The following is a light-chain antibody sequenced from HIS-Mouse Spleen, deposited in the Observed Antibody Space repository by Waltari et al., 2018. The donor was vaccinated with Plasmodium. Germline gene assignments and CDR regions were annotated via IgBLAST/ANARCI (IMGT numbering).Light chain of an antibody. CDR3: SSYAGSNNLV. V-gene: IGLV2-8*01. Sequence: QSALTQPPSASGSPGQSVTISCTGTSSDVGGYNYVSWYQPHPGKAPKLMIDEVSKRPSVVPDRCSGSKSGNTASLTVSGLQAEDEADYYCSSYAGSNNLVFGGGTKLTVL. CDR1: SSDVGGYNY. J-gene: IGLJ2*01. CDR2: EVS.